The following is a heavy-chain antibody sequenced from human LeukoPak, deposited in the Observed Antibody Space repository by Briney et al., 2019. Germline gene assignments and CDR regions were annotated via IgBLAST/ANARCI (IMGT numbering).Heavy chain of an antibody. CDR3: ARDSATYYYDSSGYSN. Sequence: SQTLSLTCTVSGGSISSGSYYWSWIRQPAGKGLEWIGRIYTSGSTNYNPSLKSRVTISVDTSKNQFSLKLSPVTAADTAVYYCARDSATYYYDSSGYSNWGQGTLVTVSS. J-gene: IGHJ4*02. CDR1: GGSISSGSYY. CDR2: IYTSGST. V-gene: IGHV4-61*02. D-gene: IGHD3-22*01.